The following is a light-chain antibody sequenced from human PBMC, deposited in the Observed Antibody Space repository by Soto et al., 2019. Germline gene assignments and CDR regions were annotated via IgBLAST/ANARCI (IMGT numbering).Light chain of an antibody. V-gene: IGKV1-8*01. J-gene: IGKJ2*01. CDR3: QQYYSYPYT. CDR2: AAS. Sequence: AIRMTQSPSSLSASTGDRVTITCRASQGISRYLAWYQQKPGKAPKLLIYAASTLQSGVPSRFSGSGSGTDLTLTISCLQSEDFATYYCQQYYSYPYTFGQGTKLEIK. CDR1: QGISRY.